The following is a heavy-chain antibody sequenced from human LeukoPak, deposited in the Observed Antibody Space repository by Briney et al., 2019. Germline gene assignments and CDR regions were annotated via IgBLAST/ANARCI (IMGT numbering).Heavy chain of an antibody. CDR1: GGSFSGYY. Sequence: SETLSLTCAVYGGSFSGYYWSWIRQPPGKGLEWIGEINHSGSTNYNPSLKSRVTISVDTSKNQFSLKLSSVTAADTAVYYCARGRGYSSGWLRPWYFDLWGRGTLVTVSS. CDR2: INHSGST. J-gene: IGHJ2*01. CDR3: ARGRGYSSGWLRPWYFDL. V-gene: IGHV4-34*01. D-gene: IGHD6-19*01.